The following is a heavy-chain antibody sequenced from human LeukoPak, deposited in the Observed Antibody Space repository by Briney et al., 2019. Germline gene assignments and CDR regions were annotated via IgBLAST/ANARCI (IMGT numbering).Heavy chain of an antibody. CDR2: ISYDGSNK. Sequence: GRSLRLSCAAAGFTLSRYAMDWVRQAPGKGLEGVAVISYDGSNKYYADSVKGRFTISRDNSKNTLYLQMNSLRPEDTAVYYCAKGRIAMVRGVIKVVGYFDLWGRGTLVTVSS. V-gene: IGHV3-30-3*01. CDR3: AKGRIAMVRGVIKVVGYFDL. D-gene: IGHD3-10*01. CDR1: GFTLSRYA. J-gene: IGHJ2*01.